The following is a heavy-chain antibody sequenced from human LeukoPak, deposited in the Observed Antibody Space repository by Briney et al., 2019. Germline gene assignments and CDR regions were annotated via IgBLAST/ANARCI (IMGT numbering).Heavy chain of an antibody. Sequence: SETLSLTCTVSGGSISSYYWSWIRQPPGKGLEWIGYIYYSGSTNYNPSLKSRVTISVDTSKNQFSLKLGSVTAADTAVYYCARPGGSDAFDIWGRGTMVTVSS. J-gene: IGHJ3*02. CDR3: ARPGGSDAFDI. CDR2: IYYSGST. CDR1: GGSISSYY. V-gene: IGHV4-59*01. D-gene: IGHD3-10*01.